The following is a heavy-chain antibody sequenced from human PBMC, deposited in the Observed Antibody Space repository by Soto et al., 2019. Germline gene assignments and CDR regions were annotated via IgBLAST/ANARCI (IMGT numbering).Heavy chain of an antibody. V-gene: IGHV3-30*18. CDR2: ISYDGSNK. D-gene: IGHD5-18*01. Sequence: QVQLVESGGGVVQPGRSLRLSCAASGFTFSSYGMHWVRQAPGKGLEWVAVISYDGSNKYYADSVKGRFTISRDNSKNTLYLQMNSLRAEDTAVYYCAKRDTAMGYYFDYWGQGTLVTVSS. CDR1: GFTFSSYG. J-gene: IGHJ4*02. CDR3: AKRDTAMGYYFDY.